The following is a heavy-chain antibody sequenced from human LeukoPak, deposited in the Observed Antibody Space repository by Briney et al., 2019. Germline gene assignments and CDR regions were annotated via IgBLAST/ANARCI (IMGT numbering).Heavy chain of an antibody. J-gene: IGHJ4*02. Sequence: ASVKVSCKASGHTFIRYGFSWVRQAPGQGLEWMGWISAYNGNTNYAQKLQGRVTMTTDTSTSTAYMELRSLRSDDTAVYYCARMSGWYYFDYWGQGTLVTVSS. CDR2: ISAYNGNT. CDR1: GHTFIRYG. V-gene: IGHV1-18*01. CDR3: ARMSGWYYFDY. D-gene: IGHD6-19*01.